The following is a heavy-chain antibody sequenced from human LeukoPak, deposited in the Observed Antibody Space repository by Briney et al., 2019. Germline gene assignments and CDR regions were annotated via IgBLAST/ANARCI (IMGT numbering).Heavy chain of an antibody. CDR3: ARDRVIAATGTWIDY. CDR1: GYTFTSYG. D-gene: IGHD6-13*01. CDR2: ISAYNGDT. V-gene: IGHV1-18*01. Sequence: ASVKVSCKASGYTFTSYGISWVRQAPGQGLEWMGWISAYNGDTNYAHKLQGRVTMTTDTFTSTVYMELRSLRSDDTVVYYCARDRVIAATGTWIDYWGQGTRVTVSS. J-gene: IGHJ4*02.